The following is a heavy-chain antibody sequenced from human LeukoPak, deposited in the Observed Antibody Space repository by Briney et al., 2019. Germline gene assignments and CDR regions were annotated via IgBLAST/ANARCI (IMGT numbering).Heavy chain of an antibody. CDR2: ISTYEGNT. Sequence: ASVRVSCKASGYTFSSFGISWVRQAPGEGLEWMGWISTYEGNTKYAENLQDRVTLTTDTSTSTAYMEVRSLRSDDTAVYFCARESNWAYYFDYWGPGTLLTVSS. J-gene: IGHJ4*02. CDR3: ARESNWAYYFDY. CDR1: GYTFSSFG. V-gene: IGHV1-18*01. D-gene: IGHD1-1*01.